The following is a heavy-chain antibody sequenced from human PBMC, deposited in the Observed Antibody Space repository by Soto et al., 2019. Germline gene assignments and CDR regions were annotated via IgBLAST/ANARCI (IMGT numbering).Heavy chain of an antibody. CDR3: ARDHRWGYEYGDYGDS. Sequence: EVQLVESGGGVVRPGGSLRLSCAASGVGFDEYGMSWVRQGPGKGLEWVSGINRHGDSTGYADSVKGRVTISRDNAKNSLYLQMNSLRAEDTAVYYCARDHRWGYEYGDYGDSWGQGTLVTVSS. D-gene: IGHD3-16*01. CDR1: GVGFDEYG. CDR2: INRHGDST. J-gene: IGHJ4*02. V-gene: IGHV3-20*04.